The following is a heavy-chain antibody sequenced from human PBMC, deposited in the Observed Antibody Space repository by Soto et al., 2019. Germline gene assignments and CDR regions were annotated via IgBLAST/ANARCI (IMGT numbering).Heavy chain of an antibody. D-gene: IGHD3-3*01. CDR1: GGSISSGGYY. V-gene: IGHV4-31*01. Sequence: QVQLQESGPGLVKPSQTLSLTCTVSGGSISSGGYYWSWIRQHPGKGLEWIGYIYYRGSTYYNQSLKSLVTISVDTSKNQFSLKLSSVTAADTAVYYCARGGTLYDFWSGYYSPMFDYWGQGTLVTVSS. CDR3: ARGGTLYDFWSGYYSPMFDY. J-gene: IGHJ4*02. CDR2: IYYRGST.